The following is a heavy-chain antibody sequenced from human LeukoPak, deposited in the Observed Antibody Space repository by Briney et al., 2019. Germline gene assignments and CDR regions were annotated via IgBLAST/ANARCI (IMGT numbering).Heavy chain of an antibody. V-gene: IGHV3-30*02. D-gene: IGHD4-17*01. CDR1: GFTFSSYG. Sequence: PGGSLRLSCAASGFTFSSYGMHWVRQTPGKGLEWVTFIRHDGNNKNYVDSVKGRFTISRDNSKNTLYLEMSSLRVEDTAVYYCARDSPIDYGVPGEASSDYWGQGTLVTVSS. J-gene: IGHJ4*02. CDR2: IRHDGNNK. CDR3: ARDSPIDYGVPGEASSDY.